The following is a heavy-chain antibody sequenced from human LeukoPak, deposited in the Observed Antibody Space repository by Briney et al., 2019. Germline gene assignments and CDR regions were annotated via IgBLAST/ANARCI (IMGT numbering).Heavy chain of an antibody. CDR1: EYTFTGYY. J-gene: IGHJ4*02. Sequence: ASVKVSCKASEYTFTGYYIHWVRQAPGQGLEWMGWIDPNTGDSNYVQKFQGRVTMTRDTSISTAYMKLSRLRSDDTTFYYCARIRYCGGISCYYIDYWGQGTLVTVSA. CDR2: IDPNTGDS. CDR3: ARIRYCGGISCYYIDY. D-gene: IGHD2-2*01. V-gene: IGHV1-2*02.